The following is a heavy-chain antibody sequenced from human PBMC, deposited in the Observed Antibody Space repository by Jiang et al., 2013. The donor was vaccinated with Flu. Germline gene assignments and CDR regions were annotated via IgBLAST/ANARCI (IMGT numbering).Heavy chain of an antibody. D-gene: IGHD3-10*01. V-gene: IGHV1-18*04. Sequence: GAEVKKPGASVKVSCKASGHTFPASLSAGCDRPPGQGLEWMGWISVYNSNTNYAQKLQGRVTMTTDTSTSTVYMELRSLRFDDTAVYYCASMGKLWVGELLRYGMDVWGQGTTVTVSS. J-gene: IGHJ6*02. CDR3: ASMGKLWVGELLRYGMDV. CDR1: GHTFPASL. CDR2: ISVYNSNT.